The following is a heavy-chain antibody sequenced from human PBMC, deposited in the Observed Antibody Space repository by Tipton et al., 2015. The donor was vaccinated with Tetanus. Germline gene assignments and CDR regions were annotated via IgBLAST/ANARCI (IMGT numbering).Heavy chain of an antibody. J-gene: IGHJ4*02. V-gene: IGHV3-7*03. CDR1: GFTFNNYW. CDR2: IKADGSEK. Sequence: SLRLSCAASGFTFNNYWMSWLRQAPGKGLEWVAHIKADGSEKHYVDSLKGRFTISRDNAQNSVYLQMNSLRAEDTAVYYCARDSARSLDYWGPGTLVTVSS. D-gene: IGHD1-26*01. CDR3: ARDSARSLDY.